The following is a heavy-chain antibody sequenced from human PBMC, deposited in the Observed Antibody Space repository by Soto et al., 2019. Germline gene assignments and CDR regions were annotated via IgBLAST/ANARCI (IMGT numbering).Heavy chain of an antibody. CDR2: ISTYNGNT. V-gene: IGHV1-18*01. Sequence: ALVKVSCKASGYTFITYGVSWVRQAPGQGLDWLGLISTYNGNTRYAERLQGRVTMTTDTTTNTAYTELRNLRSDDTAVYYCARGPTDYYDNSANYFLDYWGQGTLVTVSS. D-gene: IGHD3-22*01. J-gene: IGHJ4*02. CDR3: ARGPTDYYDNSANYFLDY. CDR1: GYTFITYG.